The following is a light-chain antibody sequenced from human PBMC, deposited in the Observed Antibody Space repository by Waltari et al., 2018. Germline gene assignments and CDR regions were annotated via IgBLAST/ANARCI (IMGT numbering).Light chain of an antibody. CDR1: QSVSSN. V-gene: IGKV3-15*01. CDR3: HQHNSWPPLS. J-gene: IGKJ4*01. CDR2: GAS. Sequence: EIVMTQSPATLSVSPGERATHSCRASQSVSSNLAWYQQKPGQAPRLLIYGASTRATGVPARFSGSGSGTDFTLTISGLQSEDYAVYFCHQHNSWPPLSFGGGTKVEIK.